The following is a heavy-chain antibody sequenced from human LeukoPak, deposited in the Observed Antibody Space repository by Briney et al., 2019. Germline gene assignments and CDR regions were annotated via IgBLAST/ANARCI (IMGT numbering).Heavy chain of an antibody. CDR2: ISGSGGST. CDR1: GFTFSSYA. J-gene: IGHJ4*02. D-gene: IGHD3-10*01. Sequence: GGSLRLSCAASGFTFSSYAMSWVRQAPGKGLEWVSAISGSGGSTYYADSVKGRFTISRDNSKNTLYLQMNSLRAEDTAVYYCAKDVRLVRGVNNGSIIDYFDYWGQGTLVTVSS. CDR3: AKDVRLVRGVNNGSIIDYFDY. V-gene: IGHV3-23*01.